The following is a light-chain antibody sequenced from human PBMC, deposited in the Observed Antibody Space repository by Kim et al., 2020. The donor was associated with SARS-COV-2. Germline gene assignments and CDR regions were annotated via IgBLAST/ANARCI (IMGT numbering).Light chain of an antibody. CDR1: QESRSW. Sequence: ASVGDRVTIACRENQESRSWLAGYQQKPGKAPKVLIYKASNLQSGGPSRFSGSGSGTEFTLTINGLQTEDFATYYCQQAHGFPLTFGGGTKVDIK. V-gene: IGKV1D-12*01. J-gene: IGKJ4*01. CDR2: KAS. CDR3: QQAHGFPLT.